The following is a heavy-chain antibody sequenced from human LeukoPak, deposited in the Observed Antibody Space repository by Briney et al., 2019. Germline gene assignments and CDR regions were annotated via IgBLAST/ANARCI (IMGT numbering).Heavy chain of an antibody. CDR3: AREPVDGEGATIFDF. J-gene: IGHJ4*02. Sequence: VASVKVSCKTSGYTFSSYDINWVRQATGQGLEWMGWMNPNSGNTGYAQNFQGRVTMTRNPSISTAYMELSSLRSEDTAVYYCAREPVDGEGATIFDFWGQGTLVTVSS. CDR1: GYTFSSYD. V-gene: IGHV1-8*01. CDR2: MNPNSGNT. D-gene: IGHD1-26*01.